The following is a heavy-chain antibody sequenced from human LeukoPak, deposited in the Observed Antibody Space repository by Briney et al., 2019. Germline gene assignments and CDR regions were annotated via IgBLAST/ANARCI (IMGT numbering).Heavy chain of an antibody. CDR3: AKVPYGSGSYSTLDY. CDR2: ISGNGGDT. CDR1: GFTFSSYA. Sequence: GGSLRLSCAASGFTFSSYAMSWVRQAPGKGLEWVSAISGNGGDTYYADSVKGRFTISRDNSKNTLYLQMNSLRVEDTAVYYCAKVPYGSGSYSTLDYWGQGTLVTVSS. D-gene: IGHD3-10*01. J-gene: IGHJ4*02. V-gene: IGHV3-23*01.